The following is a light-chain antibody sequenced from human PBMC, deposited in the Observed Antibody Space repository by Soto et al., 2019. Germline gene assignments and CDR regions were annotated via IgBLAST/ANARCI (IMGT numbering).Light chain of an antibody. CDR3: QQYNQWPLPVT. Sequence: EIVMTQSPVTLSVSPGERATLSCRASQSVSNNLAWYQQKRGQAPRLLIYAASARATGIPARFSGCGYGTEFTLTISSLQSEDFAVYYCQQYNQWPLPVTFGGGTKVEIK. CDR1: QSVSNN. CDR2: AAS. V-gene: IGKV3-15*01. J-gene: IGKJ4*01.